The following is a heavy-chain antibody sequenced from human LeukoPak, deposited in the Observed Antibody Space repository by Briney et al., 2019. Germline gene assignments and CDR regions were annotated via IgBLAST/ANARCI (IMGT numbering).Heavy chain of an antibody. CDR1: GFTFSSYA. CDR3: ATPDFSYCSGGSGYSDLFDY. CDR2: ISGSGGST. J-gene: IGHJ4*02. Sequence: PGGSLRLSCAASGFTFSSYAMSWVRQAPGKGLEWVSAISGSGGSTYYADSVKGRFTISRDNSKNTLYLQMNSLRAEDTAVYYCATPDFSYCSGGSGYSDLFDYWGQGTLVTVSS. D-gene: IGHD2-15*01. V-gene: IGHV3-23*01.